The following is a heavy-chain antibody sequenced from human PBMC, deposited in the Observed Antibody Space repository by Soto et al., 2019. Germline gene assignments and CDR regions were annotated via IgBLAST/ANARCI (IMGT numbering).Heavy chain of an antibody. CDR2: IDPSDSYT. V-gene: IGHV5-10-1*01. J-gene: IGHJ6*02. CDR1: GYSFTSYW. D-gene: IGHD6-6*01. Sequence: GESLKISCKGSGYSFTSYWISWVRQMPGKGLEWMGRIDPSDSYTNYSPSFQGHVTISADKSISTAYLQWSSLKASDTAMYYCARLRRHIAATTAYGMDVWGQGTTVTVSS. CDR3: ARLRRHIAATTAYGMDV.